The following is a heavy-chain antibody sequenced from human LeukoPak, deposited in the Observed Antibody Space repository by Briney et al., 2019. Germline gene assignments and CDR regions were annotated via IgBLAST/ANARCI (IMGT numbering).Heavy chain of an antibody. D-gene: IGHD1-26*01. CDR2: IYYSGST. CDR3: ARHKGSGSYYAFDY. J-gene: IGHJ4*02. Sequence: PSETLSLTCTVSGGSISSCYWSWIRQPPGKGLEWIGYIYYSGSTNYNPSLKSRVTISVDTSKNQFSLKLSSVTAADTAVYYCARHKGSGSYYAFDYWGQGTLVTVSS. CDR1: GGSISSCY. V-gene: IGHV4-59*08.